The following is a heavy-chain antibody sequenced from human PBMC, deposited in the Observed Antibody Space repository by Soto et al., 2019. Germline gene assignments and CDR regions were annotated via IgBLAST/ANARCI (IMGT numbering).Heavy chain of an antibody. CDR1: GFTMRSYW. CDR3: ARDRPGCSGGSCYSELYYFDY. CDR2: IKQDGSEK. Sequence: GGSLRLSCVASGFTMRSYWMSWVRQAPGKGLEWVANIKQDGSEKYYVDSVKGRFTISRDNAKNSLYLQMNSLRAEDTAVYYCARDRPGCSGGSCYSELYYFDYWGQGTLVTVSS. D-gene: IGHD2-15*01. J-gene: IGHJ4*02. V-gene: IGHV3-7*03.